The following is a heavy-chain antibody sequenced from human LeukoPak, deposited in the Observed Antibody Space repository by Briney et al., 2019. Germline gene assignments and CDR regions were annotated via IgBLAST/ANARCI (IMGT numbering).Heavy chain of an antibody. V-gene: IGHV4-59*12. CDR3: ARVSDPYYFDY. J-gene: IGHJ4*02. Sequence: SETLSLTCTVSGGSISSYYWSWIRQPPGKGLEWIGYIYYSGSTNYNPSLKSRVTIPVDRSKNQFSLKLSSVTAADTAVYYCARVSDPYYFDYWGQGTLVTVSS. CDR2: IYYSGST. CDR1: GGSISSYY.